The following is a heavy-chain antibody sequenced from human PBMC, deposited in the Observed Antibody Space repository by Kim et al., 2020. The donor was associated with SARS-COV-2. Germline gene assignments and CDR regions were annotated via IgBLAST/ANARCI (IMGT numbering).Heavy chain of an antibody. D-gene: IGHD3-3*01. J-gene: IGHJ4*02. CDR3: ARTRITIFGVVIDFDY. Sequence: SLKSRVTLSVDTSKNQFSLKLSSVTAADTAVYYCARTRITIFGVVIDFDYWGQGTLVTVSS. V-gene: IGHV4-34*01.